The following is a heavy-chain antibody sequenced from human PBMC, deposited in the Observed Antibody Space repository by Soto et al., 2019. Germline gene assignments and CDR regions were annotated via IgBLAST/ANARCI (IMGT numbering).Heavy chain of an antibody. CDR2: IVVGSGNT. V-gene: IGHV1-58*01. CDR3: AAAGSYYDFWSGLRDRYYHYYYGMDV. CDR1: GFTFTSSA. D-gene: IGHD3-3*01. J-gene: IGHJ6*02. Sequence: SVKFSCKASGFTFTSSAVQWVRQARGQRLEWIGWIVVGSGNTNYAQKFQERVTITRDMSTSTAYMELSSLRSEDTAVYYCAAAGSYYDFWSGLRDRYYHYYYGMDVWGQGTTVTVSS.